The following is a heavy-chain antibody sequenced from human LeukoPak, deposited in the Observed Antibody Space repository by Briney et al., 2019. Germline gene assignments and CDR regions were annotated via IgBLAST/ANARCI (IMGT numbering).Heavy chain of an antibody. V-gene: IGHV3-48*03. CDR3: ARSSRDCSGGSCYPTYYYYYMDV. CDR2: ISSSGSTT. D-gene: IGHD2-15*01. J-gene: IGHJ6*03. Sequence: GGSLRLSCAASGFTFSSYEMNWVRQAPGKGLEWVSYISSSGSTTYYAGSVKGRLTISRDNAKNSLYLQMNSLRAEDTAVYYCARSSRDCSGGSCYPTYYYYYMDVWGKGTTVTVSS. CDR1: GFTFSSYE.